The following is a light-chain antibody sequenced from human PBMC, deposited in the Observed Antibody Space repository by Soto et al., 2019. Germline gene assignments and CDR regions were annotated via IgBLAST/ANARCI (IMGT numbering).Light chain of an antibody. CDR2: DTS. V-gene: IGKV3-11*01. CDR1: QSVGGF. Sequence: EIVLTQSPATLSLSPGERATLSCRASQSVGGFLAWYQQKSGQAPRLLIYDTSKRVTGIPARFSGSGSGTDFTLTISSQEPEDFAVYHCQHRSNWPPMYTFGQGTKLQIK. CDR3: QHRSNWPPMYT. J-gene: IGKJ2*01.